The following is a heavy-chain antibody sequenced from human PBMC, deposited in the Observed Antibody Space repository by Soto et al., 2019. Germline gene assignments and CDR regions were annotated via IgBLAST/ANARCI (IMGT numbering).Heavy chain of an antibody. J-gene: IGHJ4*02. CDR3: ARRKERFGPNYFVS. CDR1: GYTFITYY. Sequence: QVQLAQSGAEVKKPGASEKVSCKASGYTFITYYINWVRQAAGQGLEWMGWMKPNKGNAGYPQKFRGSVTMTRNPSISTAYMELSSLRFDDTAVYFCARRKERFGPNYFVSWGEGPLVSFSS. CDR2: MKPNKGNA. V-gene: IGHV1-8*01. D-gene: IGHD3-10*01.